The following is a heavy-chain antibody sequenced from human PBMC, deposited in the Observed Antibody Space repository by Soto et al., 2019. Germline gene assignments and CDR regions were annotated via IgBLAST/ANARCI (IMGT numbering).Heavy chain of an antibody. CDR3: AREARGDYYFVDS. CDR2: IYYSGTT. Sequence: SQTMSFTRTASGGSTSSHYCSWLRQPPEKGLEWIGFIYYSGTTDYNPSLKSRVTMSIDTSKNQFSMKLNSLTAADTAVYYFAREARGDYYFVDSWGLGTLVTVS. CDR1: GGSTSSHY. J-gene: IGHJ4*02. D-gene: IGHD5-12*01. V-gene: IGHV4-59*11.